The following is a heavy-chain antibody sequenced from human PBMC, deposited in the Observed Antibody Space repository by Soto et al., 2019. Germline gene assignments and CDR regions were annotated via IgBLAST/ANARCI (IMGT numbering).Heavy chain of an antibody. V-gene: IGHV3-23*01. CDR1: GFTFSTYV. CDR3: ARAPRGLNYYGSGSHYPYFDY. Sequence: GGSLRLSCAASGFTFSTYVMNWVRQAPGKGLEWVSGVSNNGASTYYADSVQGRFSISRDNSKNTLYLQMNSLRAEDTAVYFCARAPRGLNYYGSGSHYPYFDYWGQGALVTVSS. CDR2: VSNNGAST. J-gene: IGHJ4*02. D-gene: IGHD3-10*01.